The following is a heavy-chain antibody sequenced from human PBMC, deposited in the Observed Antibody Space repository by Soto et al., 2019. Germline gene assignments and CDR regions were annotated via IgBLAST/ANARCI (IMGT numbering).Heavy chain of an antibody. CDR2: INHSGST. V-gene: IGHV4-34*01. D-gene: IGHD3-22*01. J-gene: IGHJ4*02. CDR3: ARGTNYYYDSSGYYTG. CDR1: GGSFSGYY. Sequence: SETLSLTCAVYGGSFSGYYWSWIRQPPGKGLEWIGEINHSGSTNYNPSLKSRVTISVDTSKNQFSLKLSSVTAADTAVYYCARGTNYYYDSSGYYTGWGQGTLVTVSS.